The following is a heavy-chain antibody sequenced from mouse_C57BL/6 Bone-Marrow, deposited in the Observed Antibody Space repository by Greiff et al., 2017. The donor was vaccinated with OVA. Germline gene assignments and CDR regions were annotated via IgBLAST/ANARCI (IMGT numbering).Heavy chain of an antibody. D-gene: IGHD2-3*01. CDR2: ISSGGDYI. J-gene: IGHJ4*01. CDR3: TPLYDGYLMDY. CDR1: GFTFSSYA. Sequence: DVHLVESGEGLVKPGGSLKLSCAASGFTFSSYAMSWVRQTPEKRLEWVAYISSGGDYIYYADTVKGRFTISRDNARNTLYLQMSSLKSEDTAMYYCTPLYDGYLMDYWGQGTSVTVSS. V-gene: IGHV5-9-1*02.